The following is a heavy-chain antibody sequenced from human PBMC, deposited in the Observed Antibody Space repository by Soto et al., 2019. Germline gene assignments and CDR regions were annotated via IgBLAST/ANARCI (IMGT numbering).Heavy chain of an antibody. D-gene: IGHD2-15*01. Sequence: SETLSLTCAVYDESFSNYYWTWIRQPPGKGPEWIGEINQSGTTNYNSSLKSRVTMSVDTSKNQFSLKLSSVTAADTAVYYCAVYCSYGSGGSCTPFDYWGQGILVTVSS. CDR1: DESFSNYY. V-gene: IGHV4-34*01. J-gene: IGHJ4*02. CDR2: INQSGTT. CDR3: AVYCSYGSGGSCTPFDY.